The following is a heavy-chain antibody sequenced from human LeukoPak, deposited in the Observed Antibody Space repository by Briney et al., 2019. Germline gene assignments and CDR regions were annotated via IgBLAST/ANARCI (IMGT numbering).Heavy chain of an antibody. CDR3: AKDRGLWFGEWDY. Sequence: PGGSQRLSCAASGFSFNNYGMHWVRQAPGRGLEWVAFIRYDGSDEYYADSVNGRFTISRDNSKNTLYLQMNSLRAEDTAVYYCAKDRGLWFGEWDYWGQGTLVTVSS. CDR1: GFSFNNYG. J-gene: IGHJ4*02. D-gene: IGHD3-10*01. CDR2: IRYDGSDE. V-gene: IGHV3-30*02.